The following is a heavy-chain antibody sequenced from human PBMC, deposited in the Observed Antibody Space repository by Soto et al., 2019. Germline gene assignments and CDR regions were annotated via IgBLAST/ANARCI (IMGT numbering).Heavy chain of an antibody. Sequence: QVKLMQSGAEVKKPGASVKVSCKASGDTFTEYYIHWVRQAPGQGLEWMGTVNPSGGHTTYAQHSLGRVTMTRDTSPSTLYMEQTSVTSEDTAVYYCARGGHVVVVTASLDYWGQGTLVTVSS. D-gene: IGHD2-21*02. V-gene: IGHV1-46*01. CDR1: GDTFTEYY. CDR2: VNPSGGHT. J-gene: IGHJ4*02. CDR3: ARGGHVVVVTASLDY.